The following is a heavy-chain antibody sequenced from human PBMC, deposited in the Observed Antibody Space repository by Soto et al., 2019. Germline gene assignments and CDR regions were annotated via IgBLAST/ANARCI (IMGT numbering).Heavy chain of an antibody. CDR2: IIPIFGTA. Sequence: GASVKVSCKASGGTFSSYAISWVRQAPGQGLEWMGGIIPIFGTANYAQKFQGRVTITADESTSTAYMELSSLRSEDTAVYYCARGLWRGDIVATHFDYWGQGTLVTVSS. J-gene: IGHJ4*02. CDR3: ARGLWRGDIVATHFDY. CDR1: GGTFSSYA. D-gene: IGHD5-12*01. V-gene: IGHV1-69*13.